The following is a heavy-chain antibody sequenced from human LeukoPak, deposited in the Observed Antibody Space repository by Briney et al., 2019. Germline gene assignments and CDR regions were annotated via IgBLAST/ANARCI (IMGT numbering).Heavy chain of an antibody. CDR2: IKSKTDGGTT. Sequence: GGSLRLSCAASGFTVSSNYMSWVRQAPGKGLEWVGRIKSKTDGGTTDYAAPVKGRFTISRDDSKNTLYLQMNSLKTEDTAVYYCTTDEYYYDSSFDYWGQGTLVTVSS. J-gene: IGHJ4*02. V-gene: IGHV3-15*01. CDR3: TTDEYYYDSSFDY. D-gene: IGHD3-22*01. CDR1: GFTVSSNY.